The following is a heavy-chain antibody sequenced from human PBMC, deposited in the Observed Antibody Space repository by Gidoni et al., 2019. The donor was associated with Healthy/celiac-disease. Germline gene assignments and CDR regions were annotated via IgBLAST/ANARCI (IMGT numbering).Heavy chain of an antibody. CDR1: GGSIRSGGYY. Sequence: QVQLQESGPGLVKPSPHLSRTCTVSGGSIRSGGYYWSWNRQHPGKGLEWIGYIYDSGSTYYNPSLKSRVTISVDTSKNQFSLKLSSVTAADTAVYYCARDQGILWFGEWWGDYYYGMDVWGQGTTVTVSS. J-gene: IGHJ6*02. CDR3: ARDQGILWFGEWWGDYYYGMDV. V-gene: IGHV4-31*03. D-gene: IGHD3-10*01. CDR2: IYDSGST.